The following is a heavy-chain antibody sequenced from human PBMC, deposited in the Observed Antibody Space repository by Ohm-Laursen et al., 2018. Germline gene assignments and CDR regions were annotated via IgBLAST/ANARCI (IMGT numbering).Heavy chain of an antibody. D-gene: IGHD6-19*01. Sequence: SLRLSCAAFGFIFSNYAMSWVRQAPGQGLQWVSYISGSDDSAYYADSVKGRFTISRDNAKNTLYLQMNSLRAEDTAVYYCAREGAVAGNFDYWGQGTLVTVSS. V-gene: IGHV3-23*01. CDR3: AREGAVAGNFDY. CDR1: GFIFSNYA. J-gene: IGHJ4*02. CDR2: ISGSDDSA.